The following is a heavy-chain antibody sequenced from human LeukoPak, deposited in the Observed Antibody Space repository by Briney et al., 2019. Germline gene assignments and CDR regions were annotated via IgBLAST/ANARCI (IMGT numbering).Heavy chain of an antibody. CDR3: AKPPGSSPYYYMDV. CDR2: ISGSGAKT. D-gene: IGHD2-2*01. J-gene: IGHJ6*03. CDR1: GFTFRSYA. Sequence: GGSPRLSCEASGFTFRSYAMTWVRQAPGKGLEWVSAISGSGAKTYYADSVKGRFTISRDNSKNTLYLQMNSLRAEDTAVYYCAKPPGSSPYYYMDVWGKGTTVTVSS. V-gene: IGHV3-23*01.